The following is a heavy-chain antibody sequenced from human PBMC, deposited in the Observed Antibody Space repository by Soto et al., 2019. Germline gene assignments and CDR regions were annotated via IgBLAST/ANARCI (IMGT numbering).Heavy chain of an antibody. D-gene: IGHD3-22*01. CDR2: ISAYNDNT. CDR3: AREYYYESSGYPSNYGMDV. J-gene: IGHJ6*02. V-gene: IGHV1-18*01. Sequence: QVQLVQSGAEVKKPGASVKVSCKAAGYTFTKYGISWVRQAPGQGLEWMGWISAYNDNTNYAQRFQGRVTMTTDNTTNTVNMELRRLRSDDTAVYYCAREYYYESSGYPSNYGMDVWGQGTTVTVSS. CDR1: GYTFTKYG.